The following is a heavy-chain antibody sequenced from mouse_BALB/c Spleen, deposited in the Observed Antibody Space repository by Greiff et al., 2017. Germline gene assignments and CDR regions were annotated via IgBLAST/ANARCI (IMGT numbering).Heavy chain of an antibody. V-gene: IGHV1-37*01. CDR1: GYSFTGYF. CDR2: INPYNGDT. Sequence: EVKLMESGPELVKPGASVKISCKASGYSFTGYFMNWVKQSHGKSLEWIGRINPYNGDTFYNQKFKGKATLTVDKSSSTAHMELLSLTSEDSAVYYCGKEITTGGHYAMDYWGQGTSVTVSS. CDR3: GKEITTGGHYAMDY. J-gene: IGHJ4*01. D-gene: IGHD2-4*01.